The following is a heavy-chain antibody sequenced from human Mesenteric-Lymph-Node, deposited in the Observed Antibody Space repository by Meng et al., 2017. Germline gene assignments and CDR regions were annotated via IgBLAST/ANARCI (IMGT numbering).Heavy chain of an antibody. Sequence: ASVKVSCKASGYTFTTYGISWVRQAPGQGLEWMGWIRGYNGNTNDLQKFQGRVTMTTDTSTNTAYMELRSLRSDDTAVYYCARDAREYYDSSGYYSDYWGQGTLVTVSS. CDR1: GYTFTTYG. J-gene: IGHJ4*02. CDR3: ARDAREYYDSSGYYSDY. CDR2: IRGYNGNT. D-gene: IGHD3-22*01. V-gene: IGHV1-18*01.